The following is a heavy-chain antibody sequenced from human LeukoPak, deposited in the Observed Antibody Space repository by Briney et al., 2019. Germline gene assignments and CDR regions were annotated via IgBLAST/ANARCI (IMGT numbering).Heavy chain of an antibody. D-gene: IGHD4-11*01. CDR3: ARDGLTTWFSGYFDY. J-gene: IGHJ4*02. CDR2: IYYSGST. CDR1: GGSISSYY. V-gene: IGHV4-59*12. Sequence: SETLSLTCTVSGGSISSYYWSWIRQPPGKGLEWIGYIYYSGSTNYNPSLKSRVTISVDTSKNQFSLKLSSVTAADTAVYYCARDGLTTWFSGYFDYWGQGTLVTVSS.